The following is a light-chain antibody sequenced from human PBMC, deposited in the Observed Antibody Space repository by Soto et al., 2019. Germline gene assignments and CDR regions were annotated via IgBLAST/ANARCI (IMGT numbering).Light chain of an antibody. CDR1: QGIYNY. Sequence: DTQMTQSPSSLSASVGDRVTITCRASQGIYNYLAWYQQKPGKVLKILIYAASSLVSGVPSRFSGSGSGTDFTLTISSLQPEDVATYYCQKCNSAPFTFGPGTKVDIK. V-gene: IGKV1-27*01. CDR2: AAS. J-gene: IGKJ3*01. CDR3: QKCNSAPFT.